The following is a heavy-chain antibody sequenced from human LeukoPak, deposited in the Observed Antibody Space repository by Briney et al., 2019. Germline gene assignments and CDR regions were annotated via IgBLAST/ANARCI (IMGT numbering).Heavy chain of an antibody. D-gene: IGHD3-10*01. CDR1: GYTFTGYY. J-gene: IGHJ4*02. CDR3: ANSRGLRYYFDY. CDR2: INPNSGGT. V-gene: IGHV1-2*02. Sequence: RASVKVSCKASGYTFTGYYMHWVRQAPGQGLEWMGWINPNSGGTNYAQKFQGRVTMTRDTSTSTVYMELSRLRFDDTAVYYCANSRGLRYYFDYWGQGTLVTVSS.